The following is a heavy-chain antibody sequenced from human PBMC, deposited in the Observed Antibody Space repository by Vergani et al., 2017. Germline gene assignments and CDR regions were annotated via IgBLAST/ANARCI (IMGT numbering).Heavy chain of an antibody. D-gene: IGHD1-26*01. CDR3: ARDSPREGATFGDFDY. CDR1: GGSISSHY. Sequence: QVQLQESGPGLVKPSETLSLTCTVSGGSISSHYWSWIRQPPGKGLEWIGYIYYSGSTNYNPSLKSRVTISVDTSKNQFSLKLSSVTAADTAVYYCARDSPREGATFGDFDYWGQGTLVTVSS. CDR2: IYYSGST. J-gene: IGHJ4*02. V-gene: IGHV4-59*11.